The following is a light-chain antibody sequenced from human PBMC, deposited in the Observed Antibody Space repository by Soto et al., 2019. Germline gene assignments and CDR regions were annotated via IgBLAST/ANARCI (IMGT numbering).Light chain of an antibody. CDR2: AAS. CDR3: HQSNSTPLT. Sequence: DIQMSQSPSSLSASVGDRVTITCRASQSISSYINWYQKKPGTAPKLLIYAASSLQSGVPSRFSGSGSGTDFTLNISSLEPEDFATYYCHQSNSTPLTFGAGTKVDIK. CDR1: QSISSY. J-gene: IGKJ4*01. V-gene: IGKV1-39*01.